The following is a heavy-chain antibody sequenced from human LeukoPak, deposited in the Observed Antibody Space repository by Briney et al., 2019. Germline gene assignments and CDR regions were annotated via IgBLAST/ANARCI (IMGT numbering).Heavy chain of an antibody. CDR2: INHSGST. Sequence: PSETLSLTCAVYGGSFSGYYWSWLRQPPVKGLEGIGEINHSGSTNYNPSLKSRVTISVDTSKNQFSLKLSSVTAADTAVYYCARGRVGATPGNWFDPWGQGNLVTVSS. CDR3: ARGRVGATPGNWFDP. D-gene: IGHD1-26*01. CDR1: GGSFSGYY. V-gene: IGHV4-34*01. J-gene: IGHJ5*02.